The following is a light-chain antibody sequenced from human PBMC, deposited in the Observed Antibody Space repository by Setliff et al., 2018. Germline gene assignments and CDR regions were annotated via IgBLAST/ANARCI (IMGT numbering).Light chain of an antibody. J-gene: IGLJ2*01. Sequence: QSALAQPRSVSGSPGQSVTISCTGASSDVGGYNYVSWYQQHPGKAPKLMIYDVTKRPSGVPDRFSGPKSGNTASLTISGLQAEDEADYYCCSYAGRYTLVIFGGGTKVTVL. CDR3: CSYAGRYTLVI. CDR1: SSDVGGYNY. V-gene: IGLV2-11*01. CDR2: DVT.